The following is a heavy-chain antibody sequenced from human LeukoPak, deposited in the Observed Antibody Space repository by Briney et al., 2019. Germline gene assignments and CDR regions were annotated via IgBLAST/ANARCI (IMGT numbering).Heavy chain of an antibody. CDR2: MYYSGST. Sequence: KPSETLSLTCTVSGASISSYYWSWIRQPPGKGLEWIGYMYYSGSTNYNPSRKSRVTISVDTSKNQFSLKLSSVTAADTAVYYCARESEYSSSSAEYFQHWGQGTLVTVSS. D-gene: IGHD6-6*01. V-gene: IGHV4-59*01. CDR1: GASISSYY. J-gene: IGHJ1*01. CDR3: ARESEYSSSSAEYFQH.